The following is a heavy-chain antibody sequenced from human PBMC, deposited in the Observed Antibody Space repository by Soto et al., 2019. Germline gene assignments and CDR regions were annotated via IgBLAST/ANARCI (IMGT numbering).Heavy chain of an antibody. CDR1: GGTFSSYA. D-gene: IGHD5-12*01. J-gene: IGHJ4*02. CDR3: AIQVEMATITTYDY. CDR2: IIPIFGTA. Sequence: SVKVSCKASGGTFSSYAISWVRQAPGQGLEWMGGIIPIFGTANYAQKFQGRVTITADESTSTAYMELSSLRSEDTAVYYCAIQVEMATITTYDYWGQGTLVTVSS. V-gene: IGHV1-69*13.